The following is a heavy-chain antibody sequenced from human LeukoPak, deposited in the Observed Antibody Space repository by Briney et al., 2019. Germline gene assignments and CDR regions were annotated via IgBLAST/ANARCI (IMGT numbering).Heavy chain of an antibody. J-gene: IGHJ4*02. CDR2: ISYDGSNK. CDR3: ARDPVATINYFDY. V-gene: IGHV3-30*04. Sequence: PGGSLRLSCAASGFTFGSYAMHWVRQAPGKGLEWVAVISYDGSNKYYADSVKGRFTISRDNSKNTLYLQMNSLRAEDTAVYYCARDPVATINYFDYWGQGTLVTVSS. D-gene: IGHD5-12*01. CDR1: GFTFGSYA.